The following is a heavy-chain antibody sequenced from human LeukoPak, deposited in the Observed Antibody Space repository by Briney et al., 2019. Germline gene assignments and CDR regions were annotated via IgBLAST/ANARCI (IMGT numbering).Heavy chain of an antibody. J-gene: IGHJ3*02. V-gene: IGHV3-21*01. Sequence: GGSLRLSCAASGFTVSNNYMNWVRQAPGKGLEWVSSISSSSSYIYYADSVKGRFTISRDNAKNSLFLQMNSLRAEDTAMYYCAREYCSGGNCFSDAFDIWGQGTMVTVSS. CDR1: GFTVSNNY. CDR2: ISSSSSYI. D-gene: IGHD2-15*01. CDR3: AREYCSGGNCFSDAFDI.